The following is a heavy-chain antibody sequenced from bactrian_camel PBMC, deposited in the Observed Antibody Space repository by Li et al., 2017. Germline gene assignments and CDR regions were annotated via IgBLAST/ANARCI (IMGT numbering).Heavy chain of an antibody. Sequence: VQLVESGGGLVQPGGSLRLSCAASGFTFSNSYMNWVRQAPGKGLEWVSSISSSGSSTLYADSVKGRFTISRDNAKNTVYLQMNNLKPDDTAVYSCARVRGVVAVGFVVYWGQGTQVTVS. CDR3: ARVRGVVAVGFVVY. CDR1: GFTFSNSY. D-gene: IGHD6*01. CDR2: ISSSGSST. V-gene: IGHV3-2*01. J-gene: IGHJ4*01.